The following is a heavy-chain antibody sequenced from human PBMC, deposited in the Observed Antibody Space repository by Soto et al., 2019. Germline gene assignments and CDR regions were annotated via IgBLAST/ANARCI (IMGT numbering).Heavy chain of an antibody. CDR3: AGASTDCISTSCYYLPSPNGMDV. Sequence: SETLSLTCTVSGGSISSSSYYWGWIRQPPGKGLEWIGSIYYSGSTYYNPSLKSRVTISVDTSKNQFSLKLSSVTAADTAVYYCAGASTDCISTSCYYLPSPNGMDVWGQGTTVT. J-gene: IGHJ6*02. V-gene: IGHV4-39*01. D-gene: IGHD2-2*01. CDR2: IYYSGST. CDR1: GGSISSSSYY.